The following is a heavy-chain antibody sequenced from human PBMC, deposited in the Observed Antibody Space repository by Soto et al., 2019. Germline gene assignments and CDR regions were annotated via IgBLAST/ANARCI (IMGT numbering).Heavy chain of an antibody. CDR2: INQDGSTN. J-gene: IGHJ4*02. CDR3: ARDMSGSLDY. CDR1: GFTFSTYW. Sequence: GGSLRLSCAASGFTFSTYWMSWARQAPGKGLEWVAHINQDGSTNYHVDSVKGRFTISRDNARNSLYLQMNSLRAEDTAVYYCARDMSGSLDYWAPGTLVTV. D-gene: IGHD3-10*01. V-gene: IGHV3-7*01.